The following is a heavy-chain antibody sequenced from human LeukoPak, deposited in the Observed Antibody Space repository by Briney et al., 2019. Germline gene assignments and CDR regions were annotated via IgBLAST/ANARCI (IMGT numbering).Heavy chain of an antibody. Sequence: PSETLSLTCTVSGGSLSSGSYYWSWIRQPAGKGLEWIGRIYTSGSTNYNPSLKSRVTISVDTSKNQFSLKLSSVTAADTAVYYCARVAEVVGPYYYYMDVWGKGTTVTVSS. V-gene: IGHV4-61*02. CDR1: GGSLSSGSYY. CDR2: IYTSGST. D-gene: IGHD1-26*01. J-gene: IGHJ6*03. CDR3: ARVAEVVGPYYYYMDV.